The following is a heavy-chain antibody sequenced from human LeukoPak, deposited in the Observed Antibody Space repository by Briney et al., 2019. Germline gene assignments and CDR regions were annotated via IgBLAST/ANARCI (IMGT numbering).Heavy chain of an antibody. D-gene: IGHD4-23*01. V-gene: IGHV3-21*01. CDR2: ISSSSSYI. CDR3: ARDLSGGDNDWFDP. CDR1: GFTFSSYS. J-gene: IGHJ5*02. Sequence: GGSLRLSCAASGFTFSSYSMNWVRQAPGKGLGWVSSISSSSSYIYYADSVKGRFTISRDNAKNSLYLQMNSLRAEDTAVYYCARDLSGGDNDWFDPWGQGTLVTVSS.